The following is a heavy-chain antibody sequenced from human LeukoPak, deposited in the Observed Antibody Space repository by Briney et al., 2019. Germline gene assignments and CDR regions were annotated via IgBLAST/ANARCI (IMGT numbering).Heavy chain of an antibody. CDR1: GGSISSYY. V-gene: IGHV4-59*01. CDR2: IYYSGST. D-gene: IGHD3-3*01. J-gene: IGHJ2*01. CDR3: ARAPYYDFWSGYYTAYWYFDL. Sequence: SEALSLTCTVSGGSISSYYWSWIRQPPGKGLEWIGYIYYSGSTNYNPSLKSRVTISVDTSKNQFSLKLSSVTAADTAVYYCARAPYYDFWSGYYTAYWYFDLWGRGTLVTVSS.